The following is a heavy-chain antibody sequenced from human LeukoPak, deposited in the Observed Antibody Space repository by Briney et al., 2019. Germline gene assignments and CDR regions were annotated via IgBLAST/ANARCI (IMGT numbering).Heavy chain of an antibody. J-gene: IGHJ4*02. CDR3: AREGYYYDSSGYSAYFDY. V-gene: IGHV3-23*01. CDR1: GFTFSSYA. Sequence: GGSLRLYCAASGFTFSSYAMSWVRQAPGKGLEWVSGITGSGGSTYYVDSVKGRFTISRDNSKNTLYLQMNSLRAEDTAVYYCAREGYYYDSSGYSAYFDYWGQGTLVTVSS. D-gene: IGHD3-22*01. CDR2: ITGSGGST.